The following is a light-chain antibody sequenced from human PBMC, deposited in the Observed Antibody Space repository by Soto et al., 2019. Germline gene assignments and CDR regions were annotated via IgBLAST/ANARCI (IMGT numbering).Light chain of an antibody. V-gene: IGLV2-23*02. CDR3: CSYAVGTTSV. CDR1: SSDIGDYNL. CDR2: EVS. Sequence: QSALTQPASVSGSPGQSITISCTGSSSDIGDYNLVSWYQQHPGKAPKLMIFEVSQRPSGVSNRFSGSKSGTTASLKISGLQAEDEADYYCCSYAVGTTSVFGTVTKVTVL. J-gene: IGLJ1*01.